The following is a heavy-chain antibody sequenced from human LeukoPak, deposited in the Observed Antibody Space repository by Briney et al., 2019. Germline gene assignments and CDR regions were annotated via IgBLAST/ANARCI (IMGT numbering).Heavy chain of an antibody. CDR2: IISSRTTK. V-gene: IGHV3-48*01. CDR3: VKDYGKYQILERATFDF. CDR1: AFTFSFYS. D-gene: IGHD5-24*01. Sequence: TGVSVTLSCSAAAFTFSFYSMKWVRHAPGEGREWVLYIISSRTTKSHTETVKVPFTTARSTTKNTLYLQMNTLRAKDPSMYYCVKDYGKYQILERATFDFWGQGTL. J-gene: IGHJ4*02.